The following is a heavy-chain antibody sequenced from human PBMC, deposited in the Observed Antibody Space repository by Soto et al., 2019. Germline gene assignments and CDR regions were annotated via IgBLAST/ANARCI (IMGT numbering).Heavy chain of an antibody. J-gene: IGHJ4*02. Sequence: ASVKVSFKASGYTFISYAMYWVRQAPGQGLEWMGIISPRDGTTTYAQNFQDRVTMTRDTSTRTVYMELSSLRSEDTAVYYCARDPYSSYYYGSGSSTFDYWGQGTLVTVSS. CDR3: ARDPYSSYYYGSGSSTFDY. CDR2: ISPRDGTT. V-gene: IGHV1-46*01. CDR1: GYTFISYA. D-gene: IGHD3-10*01.